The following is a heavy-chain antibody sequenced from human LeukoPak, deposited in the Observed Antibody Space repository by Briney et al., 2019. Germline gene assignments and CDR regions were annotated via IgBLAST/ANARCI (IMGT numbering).Heavy chain of an antibody. CDR1: GYSIGSGYY. CDR2: IYHSGST. CDR3: AREAVAGHDFDY. D-gene: IGHD6-19*01. V-gene: IGHV4-38-2*02. J-gene: IGHJ4*02. Sequence: SETLSLTCTVSGYSIGSGYYWGWIRQPPGKGLEWIRSIYHSGSTYYNPSLKSRVTISVDTSKNQFSLKLSSVTAADTAVYYCAREAVAGHDFDYWGQGTLVTVSS.